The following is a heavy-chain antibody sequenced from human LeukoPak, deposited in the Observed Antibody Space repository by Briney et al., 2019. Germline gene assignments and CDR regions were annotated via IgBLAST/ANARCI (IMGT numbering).Heavy chain of an antibody. CDR1: GFTFSGSA. Sequence: PGGSLRLSCAASGFTFSGSAMHWVRQASGKGLGWVGRIRSKANSYATAYAASVKGRFTISRDDSKNTAYLQMNSLKTEDTAVYYCTSLAYGSGSYYIAGYYWGQGTLVTVSS. CDR2: IRSKANSYAT. V-gene: IGHV3-73*01. D-gene: IGHD3-10*01. CDR3: TSLAYGSGSYYIAGYY. J-gene: IGHJ4*02.